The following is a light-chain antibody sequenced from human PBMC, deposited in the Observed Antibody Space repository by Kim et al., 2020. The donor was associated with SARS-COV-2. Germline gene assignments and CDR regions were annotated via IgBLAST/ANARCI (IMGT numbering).Light chain of an antibody. V-gene: IGKV1-33*01. CDR1: EEMNNY. CDR3: QQYDNLLRGT. J-gene: IGKJ3*01. CDR2: DAS. Sequence: DIQLTQSPSSLSASVGDRVTITCQANEEMNNYINWFQQKPGKVPKLLIYDASNLERGVPSRFAGSGSGTDFTLTITSLQPEDFGTYYCQQYDNLLRGTFGSGTKVDIK.